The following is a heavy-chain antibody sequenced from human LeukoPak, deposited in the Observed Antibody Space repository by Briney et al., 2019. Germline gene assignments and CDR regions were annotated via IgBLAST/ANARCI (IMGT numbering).Heavy chain of an antibody. CDR1: GFTFSSYA. D-gene: IGHD6-13*01. Sequence: SGGSLRLSCAASGFTFSSYALRWVRQAPGKGLEWVSSIDGSGISTYDAVSVKGRFTISRDNSKNTLYLQMNSLRAEDTAVYYCAKDRLTSSWYFGFDYWGQGTLVTVSS. CDR2: IDGSGIST. CDR3: AKDRLTSSWYFGFDY. V-gene: IGHV3-23*01. J-gene: IGHJ4*02.